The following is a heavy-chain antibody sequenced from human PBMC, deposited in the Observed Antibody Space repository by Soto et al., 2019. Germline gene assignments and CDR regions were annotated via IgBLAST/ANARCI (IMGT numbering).Heavy chain of an antibody. J-gene: IGHJ5*02. CDR2: IYPGDSDT. V-gene: IGHV5-51*01. Sequence: XESLKISWTGSGYSFTSSWIGWVRQMPGKGLEWMGIIYPGDSDTRYSPSFQGQVTISADKSISTAYLQWSSLKASDTAMYYCARPYKIAAADNWFDHWGQGTLVTVSS. D-gene: IGHD6-13*01. CDR3: ARPYKIAAADNWFDH. CDR1: GYSFTSSW.